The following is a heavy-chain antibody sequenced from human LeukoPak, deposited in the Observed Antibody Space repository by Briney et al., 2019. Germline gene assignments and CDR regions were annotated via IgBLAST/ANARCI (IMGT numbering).Heavy chain of an antibody. CDR3: ARDSGNYLDAFDI. J-gene: IGHJ3*02. V-gene: IGHV3-30*04. CDR2: ISYDEKNK. D-gene: IGHD1-7*01. Sequence: GGSLRLSCAASGFTFFSYTMHWVRQAPGKGLEWVAVISYDEKNKYYADSVKGRFTISRDSSKNTLYLQMNSLRAEDTAVYYCARDSGNYLDAFDIWGQGTMVTVSS. CDR1: GFTFFSYT.